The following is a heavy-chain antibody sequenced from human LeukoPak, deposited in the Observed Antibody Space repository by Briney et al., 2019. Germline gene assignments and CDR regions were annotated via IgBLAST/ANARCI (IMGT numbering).Heavy chain of an antibody. CDR2: IKSKTDGGTT. CDR1: GFTFSDYY. Sequence: GGSLRLSCAASGFTFSDYYMSWIRQAPGKGLEWVGRIKSKTDGGTTDYAAPVKGRFAISRDDSKNTLYLQMNSLKTEDTAVYYCTTGGMDDILTGYYKGDFDYWGQGTLVTVSS. CDR3: TTGGMDDILTGYYKGDFDY. D-gene: IGHD3-9*01. V-gene: IGHV3-15*01. J-gene: IGHJ4*02.